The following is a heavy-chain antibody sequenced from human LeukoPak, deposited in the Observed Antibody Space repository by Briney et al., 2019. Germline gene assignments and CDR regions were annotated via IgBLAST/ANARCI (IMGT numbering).Heavy chain of an antibody. CDR2: ILYDGSNK. V-gene: IGHV3-30*02. Sequence: GSLRLSCAASGFTFSSYGMHWVRPAPGKGLEWVAFILYDGSNKYYADSVKGRFTISRDNSKNTLYLQMNSLRAEDTAVYYCASNWDHFDYWGQGTLVTVSS. J-gene: IGHJ4*02. D-gene: IGHD1-1*01. CDR3: ASNWDHFDY. CDR1: GFTFSSYG.